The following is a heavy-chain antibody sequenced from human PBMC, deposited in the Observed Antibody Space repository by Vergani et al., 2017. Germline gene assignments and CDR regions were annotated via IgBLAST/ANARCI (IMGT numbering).Heavy chain of an antibody. Sequence: QVALQESGPVLVKPTETLTLHCPVSGFSLSNARMGVCWIRQPPGKALEWLAHIFSKDEKSYSTSLKSRLTISKDTSKSQVVLTMTNMDPVDTATYYCARSFLLGYSSGGSCPIDYWGQGTLVTVSS. CDR1: GFSLSNARMG. CDR2: IFSKDEK. V-gene: IGHV2-26*01. CDR3: ARSFLLGYSSGGSCPIDY. J-gene: IGHJ4*02. D-gene: IGHD2-15*01.